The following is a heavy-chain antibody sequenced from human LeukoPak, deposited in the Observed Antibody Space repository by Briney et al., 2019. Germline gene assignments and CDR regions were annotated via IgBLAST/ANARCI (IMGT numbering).Heavy chain of an antibody. Sequence: SETLSLTCAVYGGSFSGYYWSWIRQPPGKGLEWIGEINHSGSTNYNPSLKSRVTISVDTSKNQFSLKLSSVTAADTAVYYCARDHSSSSEDYWGQGTLVTVSS. J-gene: IGHJ4*02. D-gene: IGHD6-13*01. CDR1: GGSFSGYY. CDR3: ARDHSSSSEDY. CDR2: INHSGST. V-gene: IGHV4-34*01.